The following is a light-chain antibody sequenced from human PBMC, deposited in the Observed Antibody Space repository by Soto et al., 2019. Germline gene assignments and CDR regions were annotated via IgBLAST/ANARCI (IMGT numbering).Light chain of an antibody. J-gene: IGLJ1*01. CDR3: SSYSSSGTPEV. Sequence: QSALTQPASVSGSPGQSITISCTGTSSDVGGYNFVSWYQQYPGKAPKLIIYDVSNRPSGVSNRFSGSKSGNTASLTISGLQAEDEADYYCSSYSSSGTPEVFGTGTKLTVL. V-gene: IGLV2-14*01. CDR2: DVS. CDR1: SSDVGGYNF.